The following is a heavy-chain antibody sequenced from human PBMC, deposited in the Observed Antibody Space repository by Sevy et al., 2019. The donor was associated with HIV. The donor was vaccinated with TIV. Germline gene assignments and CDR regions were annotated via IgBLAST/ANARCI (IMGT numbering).Heavy chain of an antibody. J-gene: IGHJ6*02. CDR2: IYSSGTA. Sequence: SETLSLTCTVSGGSINNYWWGWIRQAAGKGLEWIGRIYSSGTADYNPSLKSRVTMSVDTARNQSSLKMSSVTAADTAVYFCARDDQDSWSGYYKVQYQYIMDVWGQGTTVTVSS. CDR3: ARDDQDSWSGYYKVQYQYIMDV. CDR1: GGSINNYW. D-gene: IGHD3-3*01. V-gene: IGHV4-4*07.